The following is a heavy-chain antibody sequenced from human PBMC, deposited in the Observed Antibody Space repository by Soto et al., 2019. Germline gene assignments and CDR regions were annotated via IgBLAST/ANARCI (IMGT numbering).Heavy chain of an antibody. Sequence: PSETLSLTCAVYGGSFSGYDWSWIRQPPGKGLEWIGEINHSGSTNYNPSLKSRVTISVDTSKNQFSLKLSSVTAADTAVYYCARVGGFYYYYGMDVWGQGTTVTVSS. CDR1: GGSFSGYD. V-gene: IGHV4-34*01. CDR3: ARVGGFYYYYGMDV. J-gene: IGHJ6*02. D-gene: IGHD1-26*01. CDR2: INHSGST.